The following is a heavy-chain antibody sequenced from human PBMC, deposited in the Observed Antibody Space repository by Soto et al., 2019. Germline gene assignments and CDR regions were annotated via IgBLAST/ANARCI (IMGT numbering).Heavy chain of an antibody. V-gene: IGHV1-18*04. CDR3: ARESREYDFWSGYHAYNWFDP. D-gene: IGHD3-3*01. CDR1: GDTFTSYY. CDR2: ISAYNGNT. J-gene: IGHJ5*02. Sequence: APVKVSCKAPGDTFTSYYLNWARQAPGQGLEWMGWISAYNGNTNYAQKLQGRVTMTTDTSTSTAYMELRPRSDDTAVYYCARESREYDFWSGYHAYNWFDPWGQGTLVTVSS.